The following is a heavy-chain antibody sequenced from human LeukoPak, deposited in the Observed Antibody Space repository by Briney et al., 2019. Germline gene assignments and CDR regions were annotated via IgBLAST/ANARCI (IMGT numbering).Heavy chain of an antibody. V-gene: IGHV4-34*01. Sequence: SETLSLTCAVYGGSFSGYYWSWIRQPPGKGLEWIGEINHSGSTNYNSSLKSRVPLSVDTSKNQFSLKLSSVTAADTGLYFCARGPSSGSGSSYFDSWGQGILVTVSS. J-gene: IGHJ4*02. D-gene: IGHD3-10*01. CDR2: INHSGST. CDR1: GGSFSGYY. CDR3: ARGPSSGSGSSYFDS.